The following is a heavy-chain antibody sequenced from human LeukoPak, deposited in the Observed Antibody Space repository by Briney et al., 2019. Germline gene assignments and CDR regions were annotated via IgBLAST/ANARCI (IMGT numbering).Heavy chain of an antibody. CDR1: GYTFTSYA. CDR3: ARAVEMATID. Sequence: ASVKVSCKASGYTFTSYAMHWVRQAPGQRLEWMGWISAYNGNTNYAQKLQGRVTMTTDTSTSTAYMELRSLRSDDTAVYYCARAVEMATIDWGQGTLVTVSS. J-gene: IGHJ4*02. CDR2: ISAYNGNT. D-gene: IGHD5-24*01. V-gene: IGHV1-18*01.